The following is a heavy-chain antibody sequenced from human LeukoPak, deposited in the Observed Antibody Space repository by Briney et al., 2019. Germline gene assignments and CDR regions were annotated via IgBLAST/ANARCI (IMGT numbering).Heavy chain of an antibody. CDR1: GYTFTSNN. D-gene: IGHD5-12*01. CDR2: INPNSGGT. Sequence: ASVKVSCKASGYTFTSNNINWVRQAPGQGLEWMGWINPNSGGTNYAQKFQGRVTMTRDTSISTAYMELSRLRSDDTAVYYCARVFKATPGNYFDYWGQGTLVTVSS. CDR3: ARVFKATPGNYFDY. V-gene: IGHV1-2*02. J-gene: IGHJ4*02.